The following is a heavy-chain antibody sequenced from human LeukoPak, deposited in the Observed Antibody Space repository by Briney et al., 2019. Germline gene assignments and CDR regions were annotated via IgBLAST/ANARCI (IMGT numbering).Heavy chain of an antibody. CDR2: IIPIFGTA. D-gene: IGHD6-25*01. CDR3: ARGEAARGFDY. Sequence: SVKVSCKASGGTFSSYAISWVRQPPGQGLEWMGRIIPIFGTANYAQKFQGRVTITTDESTSTAYMELSSLRSEDTAVYYCARGEAARGFDYWGRGSLVGVSS. J-gene: IGHJ4*02. CDR1: GGTFSSYA. V-gene: IGHV1-69*05.